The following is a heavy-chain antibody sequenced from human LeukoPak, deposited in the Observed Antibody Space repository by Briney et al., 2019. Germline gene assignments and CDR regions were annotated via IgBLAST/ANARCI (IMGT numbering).Heavy chain of an antibody. CDR3: ARGASSSSPN. CDR2: ISPDGSST. V-gene: IGHV3-74*01. J-gene: IGHJ4*02. CDR1: GFAFSSHW. Sequence: PGGSLRLSCVASGFAFSSHWMHWVRQVPGKGLVWVSRISPDGSSTFYADSVKGRFSTSRDNAKNTLYLQLDGLRDDDTAVYYCARGASSSSPNWGQGTLVTVSS. D-gene: IGHD6-6*01.